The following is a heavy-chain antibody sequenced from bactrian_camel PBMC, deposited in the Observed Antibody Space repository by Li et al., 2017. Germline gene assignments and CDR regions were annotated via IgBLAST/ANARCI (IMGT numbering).Heavy chain of an antibody. V-gene: IGHV3S6*01. D-gene: IGHD6*01. CDR1: GYTYSSYC. J-gene: IGHJ4*01. Sequence: HVQLVESGGGSVQAGGSLRLSCAASGYTYSSYCMSWFRQAPGREREGVAGIRRDGDEYYADSVKGRFTIAQDNAKNTLYLQMNSLEPEGAAIYYCAATEGGFAFAGWYNPLSYNSWGQGTQVTVS. CDR3: AATEGGFAFAGWYNPLSYNS. CDR2: IRRDGDE.